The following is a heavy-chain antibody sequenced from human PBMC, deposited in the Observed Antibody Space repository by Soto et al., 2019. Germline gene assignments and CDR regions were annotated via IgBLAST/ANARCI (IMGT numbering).Heavy chain of an antibody. CDR2: IWYDGSNK. D-gene: IGHD2-2*01. CDR1: GFTFSSYG. Sequence: QVQLVESGGGVVQPGRSLRLSCAASGFTFSSYGMHWVRQAPGKGLEWVAVIWYDGSNKYYADSVKGRFTISRDNSKNTLYLKMNSLRAEDTAVYYCARDKDHIVVVPAATFDYWGQGTLVTVSS. CDR3: ARDKDHIVVVPAATFDY. J-gene: IGHJ4*02. V-gene: IGHV3-33*01.